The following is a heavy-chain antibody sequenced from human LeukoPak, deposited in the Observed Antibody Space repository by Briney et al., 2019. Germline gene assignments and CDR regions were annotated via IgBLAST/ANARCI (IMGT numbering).Heavy chain of an antibody. CDR3: AKDKGYSSGWYFNWFDP. CDR1: GFTLSRYA. Sequence: GGSLTLSCAASGFTLSRYATSWVPHAPRKGREGGSDISGSGDSTYYAHSVKGRFAISRDNSKITLYLQMNSLRAEDTAAYYCAKDKGYSSGWYFNWFDPWGQGTLVTVSS. J-gene: IGHJ5*02. V-gene: IGHV3-23*01. D-gene: IGHD6-19*01. CDR2: ISGSGDST.